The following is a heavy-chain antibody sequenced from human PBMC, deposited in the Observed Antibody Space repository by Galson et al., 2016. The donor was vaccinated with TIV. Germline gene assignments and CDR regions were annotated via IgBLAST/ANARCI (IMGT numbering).Heavy chain of an antibody. Sequence: QSGAEVKKPGESLRISCKASGYRFTSYWINWVRQMPGKGLEWMGRIDPTDSYTNYSPSFQGHVTISANKSSTTAYLQWSSLKASDTAIYYCARGVSSGSAWLDPWGPGTPVTVSS. CDR2: IDPTDSYT. CDR3: ARGVSSGSAWLDP. D-gene: IGHD3-10*01. V-gene: IGHV5-10-1*01. CDR1: GYRFTSYW. J-gene: IGHJ5*02.